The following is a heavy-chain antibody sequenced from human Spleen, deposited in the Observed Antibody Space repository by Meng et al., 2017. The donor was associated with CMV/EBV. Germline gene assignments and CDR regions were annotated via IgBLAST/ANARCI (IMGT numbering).Heavy chain of an antibody. D-gene: IGHD3-3*01. Sequence: QLQLQESGPGLVKPSETLSLTCTVSGGSISSGDYYWSWIRQPPGKGLEWIGYIYYSGSTYYNPSLKSRVTISVDTFKNQFSLKLSSVTAADTAVYYCARARTIFALDYWGQGTLVTVSS. CDR2: IYYSGST. CDR3: ARARTIFALDY. V-gene: IGHV4-30-4*08. J-gene: IGHJ4*02. CDR1: GGSISSGDYY.